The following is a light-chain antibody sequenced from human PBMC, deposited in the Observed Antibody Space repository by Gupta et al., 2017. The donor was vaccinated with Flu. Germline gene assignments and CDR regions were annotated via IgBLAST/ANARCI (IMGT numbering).Light chain of an antibody. CDR2: KAS. J-gene: IGKJ1*01. V-gene: IGKV1-5*03. Sequence: DIQLTQPPSSLSVSIGDRVTITCRASQSISSWLDWYQQKPGKAPKLLIYKASSFESGVPSRFSGSGSGTEFTLTISSLQPDDFATYYCQQNSSYPQTFGRGTKVEIK. CDR3: QQNSSYPQT. CDR1: QSISSW.